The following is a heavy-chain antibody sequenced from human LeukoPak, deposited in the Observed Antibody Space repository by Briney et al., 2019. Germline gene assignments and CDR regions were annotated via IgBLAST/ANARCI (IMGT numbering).Heavy chain of an antibody. J-gene: IGHJ6*02. CDR2: IYYSGST. Sequence: EPSETLSLTCTVSGGSISSYYWSWIRQPPGKGLEWIGYIYYSGSTNYNPSLKIRVTISVDTSKNQFSLKLSSVTAADTAVYYCARDIVVVPAAIRGRDYYYYGMDVWGQGTTVTVSS. D-gene: IGHD2-2*02. V-gene: IGHV4-59*01. CDR1: GGSISSYY. CDR3: ARDIVVVPAAIRGRDYYYYGMDV.